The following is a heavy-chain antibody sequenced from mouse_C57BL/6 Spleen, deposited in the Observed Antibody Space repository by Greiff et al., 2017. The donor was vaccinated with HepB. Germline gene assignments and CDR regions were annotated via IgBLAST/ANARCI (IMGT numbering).Heavy chain of an antibody. CDR2: ISYSGST. Sequence: DVQLQESGPGMVKPSQSLSLTCTVTGYSITSGYDWHWIRHFPGNKLEWMGYISYSGSTNYNPSLKSRISITHDTSKNHFFLKLNSVTTEDTATYYCARAYSKGNFDYWGQGTTLTVSS. J-gene: IGHJ2*01. D-gene: IGHD2-5*01. CDR3: ARAYSKGNFDY. V-gene: IGHV3-1*01. CDR1: GYSITSGYD.